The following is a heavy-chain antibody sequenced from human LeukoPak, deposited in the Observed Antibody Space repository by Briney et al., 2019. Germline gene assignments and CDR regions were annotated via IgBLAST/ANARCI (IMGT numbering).Heavy chain of an antibody. V-gene: IGHV5-10-1*01. Sequence: GESLRISCKGSGYSLTSYWISWVRQMPGKGLEWMGRIDPSDSYTNYSPSFQGHVTISADKSITTAYLQWSSLKASDTAMYYCASRSNSGYEFFDYWGQGTLVTVSS. CDR3: ASRSNSGYEFFDY. CDR1: GYSLTSYW. D-gene: IGHD5-12*01. J-gene: IGHJ4*02. CDR2: IDPSDSYT.